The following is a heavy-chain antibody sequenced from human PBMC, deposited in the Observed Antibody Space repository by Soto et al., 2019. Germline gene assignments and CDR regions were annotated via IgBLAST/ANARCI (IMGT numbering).Heavy chain of an antibody. CDR1: GGSISTYY. J-gene: IGHJ4*02. CDR2: MYYSGST. V-gene: IGHV4-59*01. CDR3: ARDLGYCSNGVCYHGGYFDH. Sequence: QVQLQESGPGLVKPSETLSLTCTVSGGSISTYYWSWIRQPPGKGLEWIGYMYYSGSTNYNPSLKSRVTMSVDTSKNQFSLKLSSVTAADTAVYYCARDLGYCSNGVCYHGGYFDHWGQGTLVTVSS. D-gene: IGHD2-8*01.